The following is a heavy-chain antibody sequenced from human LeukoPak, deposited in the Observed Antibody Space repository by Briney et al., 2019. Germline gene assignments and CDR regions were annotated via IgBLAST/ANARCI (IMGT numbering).Heavy chain of an antibody. CDR1: GFSFSTYA. D-gene: IGHD4-23*01. Sequence: GGSLRLSCAASGFSFSTYAMSWVRQAPGKGLEWVSAVGGSGGSKYYADSVKGRFTISRDNSKNTLYLQMNSLRAEDTAVYYCAKDLIVVTPSNYYYGMDVWGQGTTVTVSS. V-gene: IGHV3-23*01. J-gene: IGHJ6*02. CDR2: VGGSGGSK. CDR3: AKDLIVVTPSNYYYGMDV.